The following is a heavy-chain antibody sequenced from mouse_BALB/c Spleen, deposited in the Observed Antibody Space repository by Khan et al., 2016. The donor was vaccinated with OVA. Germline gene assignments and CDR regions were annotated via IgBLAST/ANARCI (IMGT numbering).Heavy chain of an antibody. Sequence: QIQLVQPGPEVKKPGETVKISCEASGHTFTKFGMNWVKQAPGKGLKWMGWINTYTGEPTYADDFNGRFAFSLETSASTAYLQINNLKNEDTATXCGERPPYYYYVLVNWGQGTSVTVSS. CDR3: ERPPYYYYVLVN. D-gene: IGHD2-10*01. CDR1: GHTFTKFG. V-gene: IGHV9-3-1*01. CDR2: INTYTGEP. J-gene: IGHJ4*01.